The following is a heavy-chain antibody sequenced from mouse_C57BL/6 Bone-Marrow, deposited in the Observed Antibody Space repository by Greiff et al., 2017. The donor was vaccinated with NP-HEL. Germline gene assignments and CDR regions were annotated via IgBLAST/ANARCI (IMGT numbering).Heavy chain of an antibody. V-gene: IGHV8-12*01. D-gene: IGHD1-1*01. Sequence: QVQLKESGPGILQSSQTLSLTCSFSGFSLSTSGMGVSWIRQPSGKGLEWLAHIYWDDDKRYNPSLKSRLTISKDTSRNQVFLKITSVDTADTATYYCARRGKITTVVDWYFDVWGTGTTVTVSS. CDR3: ARRGKITTVVDWYFDV. CDR2: IYWDDDK. J-gene: IGHJ1*03. CDR1: GFSLSTSGMG.